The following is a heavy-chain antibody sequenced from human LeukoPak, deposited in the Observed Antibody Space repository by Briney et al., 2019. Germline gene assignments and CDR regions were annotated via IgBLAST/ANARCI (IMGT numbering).Heavy chain of an antibody. Sequence: PGGSLRLSCAASGFTFRNYDMNWVRQAPGRGLEWLSCIRSSGVTGTLIYDADSVKGRFTVSRDNAGNTLYLQMGSPRAEDTAVYYCVRGSGWSGSQFGDPFEVWGQGTTVIVSS. CDR3: VRGSGWSGSQFGDPFEV. D-gene: IGHD1-26*01. CDR1: GFTFRNYD. CDR2: IRSSGVTGTLI. J-gene: IGHJ3*01. V-gene: IGHV3-48*03.